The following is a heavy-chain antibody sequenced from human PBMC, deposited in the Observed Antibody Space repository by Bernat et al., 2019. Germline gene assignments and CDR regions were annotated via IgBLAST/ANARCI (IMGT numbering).Heavy chain of an antibody. CDR3: ARHLGFIAARNWFDP. J-gene: IGHJ5*02. D-gene: IGHD6-6*01. CDR1: GGSISSYY. Sequence: QVQLQESGPGLVKPSETLSLTCTVSGGSISSYYWSWIRQPPGKGLEWIGYIYYSGSTNYNPSLKSRVTISVDTSKNQFSLKLSSVTAADTAVYYCARHLGFIAARNWFDPWGQGTLVTVSS. V-gene: IGHV4-59*08. CDR2: IYYSGST.